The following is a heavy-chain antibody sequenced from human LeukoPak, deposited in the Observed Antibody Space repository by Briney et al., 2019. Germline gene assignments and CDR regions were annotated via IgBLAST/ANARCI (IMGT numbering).Heavy chain of an antibody. Sequence: APVKVSCKASGGTFSSYAISWVRQAPGQGLEWMGWISAYNGNTNYAQKLQGRVSMTTDTSTSTAYMELRSLRSDDTAVYYCARGMKRVAGATWAPFDYWGQGTLVTVSS. V-gene: IGHV1-18*01. D-gene: IGHD1-26*01. CDR2: ISAYNGNT. J-gene: IGHJ4*02. CDR3: ARGMKRVAGATWAPFDY. CDR1: GGTFSSYA.